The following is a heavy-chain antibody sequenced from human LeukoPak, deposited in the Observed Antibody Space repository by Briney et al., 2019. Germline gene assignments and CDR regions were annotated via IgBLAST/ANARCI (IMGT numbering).Heavy chain of an antibody. CDR3: ASRHDSGPY. V-gene: IGHV4-4*02. Sequence: KPSETLSLTCAVSGGSISSSNWWSWVRQPPGKGLEWIGEIYHTGSTNHNPSLKSRVTISVDKSNNQFSLKLASVTAADTAVYYCASRHDSGPYWGQGTLVTVSP. J-gene: IGHJ4*02. D-gene: IGHD4-17*01. CDR2: IYHTGST. CDR1: GGSISSSNW.